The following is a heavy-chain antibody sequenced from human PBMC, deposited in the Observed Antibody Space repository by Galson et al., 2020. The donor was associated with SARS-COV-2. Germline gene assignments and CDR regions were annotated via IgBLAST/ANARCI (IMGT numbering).Heavy chain of an antibody. CDR3: ARDLYANTVVDY. Sequence: GESLKISCAAYGFTFSSYSMNWVRQAPGKGLEWVSSISSSSSYIYYADSVKGRFTISRDNAKNSLYLQMNSLRAEDTAVYYCARDLYANTVVDYWGQGTLVTVSS. V-gene: IGHV3-21*01. J-gene: IGHJ4*02. D-gene: IGHD4-4*01. CDR2: ISSSSSYI. CDR1: GFTFSSYS.